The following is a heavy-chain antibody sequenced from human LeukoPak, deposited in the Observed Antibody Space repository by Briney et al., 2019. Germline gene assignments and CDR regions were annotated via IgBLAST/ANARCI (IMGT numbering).Heavy chain of an antibody. D-gene: IGHD6-19*01. J-gene: IGHJ4*02. CDR3: ARGYSSGWYYFDY. CDR1: GFTFSSYA. V-gene: IGHV3-23*01. CDR2: ISGSGGST. Sequence: GGSLRLSCAASGFTFSSYAMSWVRQAPGKGLEWVPAISGSGGSTYYADSVKGRFTISRGNAKNSLYLQMNSLRAEDTAVYYCARGYSSGWYYFDYWGQGTLVTVSS.